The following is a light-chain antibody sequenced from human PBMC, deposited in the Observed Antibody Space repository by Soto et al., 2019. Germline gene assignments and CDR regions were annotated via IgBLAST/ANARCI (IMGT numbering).Light chain of an antibody. Sequence: DIQMTQSPSTLSASVGDRITITCRASQSINSWLAWYRQKPGKAPKLLIYKASTLESGVPSRFSGSGSGTEFTLTISSLQPDDFATYYCQQYNNWYTFGQGTRLEI. CDR3: QQYNNWYT. V-gene: IGKV1-5*03. J-gene: IGKJ5*01. CDR1: QSINSW. CDR2: KAS.